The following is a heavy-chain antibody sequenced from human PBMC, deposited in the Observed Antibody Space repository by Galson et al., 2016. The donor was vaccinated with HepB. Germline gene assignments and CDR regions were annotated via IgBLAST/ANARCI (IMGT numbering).Heavy chain of an antibody. V-gene: IGHV3-9*01. CDR2: INWNSARV. Sequence: SLRLSCAASGFIFDDYSMHWVRQIPGKGLEWASGINWNSARVDYAGSVKGRLTISRDKNSLFLQMNSLRPEDTALYYCAKEDGGFNFDPWGQGTLVTVSS. CDR1: GFIFDDYS. CDR3: AKEDGGFNFDP. J-gene: IGHJ5*02. D-gene: IGHD2-15*01.